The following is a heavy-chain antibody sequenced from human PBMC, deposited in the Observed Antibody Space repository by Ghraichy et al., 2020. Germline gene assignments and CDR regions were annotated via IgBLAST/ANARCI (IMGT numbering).Heavy chain of an antibody. CDR1: GFTFSSYS. CDR3: AREPTIFGVVNIPGVGMDV. CDR2: ISSRSSYM. Sequence: GESLNISCAASGFTFSSYSMNWVRQAPGKGLEWVSSISSRSSYMYYADSVKGRFTISRDNAKKSLFLQMNSLRAEDTAVYYCAREPTIFGVVNIPGVGMDVWGQGTTVTVSS. D-gene: IGHD3-3*01. V-gene: IGHV3-21*01. J-gene: IGHJ6*02.